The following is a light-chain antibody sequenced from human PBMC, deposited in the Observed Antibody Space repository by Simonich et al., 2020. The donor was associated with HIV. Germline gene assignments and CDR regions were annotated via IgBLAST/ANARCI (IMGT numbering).Light chain of an antibody. CDR2: GNN. CDR1: SSTIGAGYD. J-gene: IGLJ2*01. CDR3: QSYDSSLSAL. Sequence: QSVLTQPPSVSGAPGQRVTISCTGSSSTIGAGYDVHWYQQLPGTAPKLLIYGNNNRPSGVPDRFSGSKSGTSASLAITGLQAEDEADYYCQSYDSSLSALFGGGTKLTVL. V-gene: IGLV1-40*01.